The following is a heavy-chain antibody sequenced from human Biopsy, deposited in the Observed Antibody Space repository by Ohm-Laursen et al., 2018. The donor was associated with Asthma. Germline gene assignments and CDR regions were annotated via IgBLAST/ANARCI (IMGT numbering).Heavy chain of an antibody. D-gene: IGHD5-12*01. CDR3: ARGYSGSDRIVYYYSGLEV. Sequence: ASVKVSCKSSGDSFSNYAISWVRQAPGQGLEWMGGLIPVLGTPDHVQMLEGRVTITADESTSTAYMELSSLSSEDTAVYYCARGYSGSDRIVYYYSGLEVWGQGTTVTVSS. CDR2: LIPVLGTP. CDR1: GDSFSNYA. J-gene: IGHJ6*02. V-gene: IGHV1-69*13.